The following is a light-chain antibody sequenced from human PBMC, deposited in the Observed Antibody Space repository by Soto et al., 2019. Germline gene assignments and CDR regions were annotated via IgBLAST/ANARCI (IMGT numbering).Light chain of an antibody. J-gene: IGKJ4*01. CDR1: QGISSY. V-gene: IGKV1-9*01. CDR2: AAS. CDR3: QQHNSYPLT. Sequence: DIQLTQSPSFLSASVGDRVTITCRASQGISSYLAWYQQKPGKAPKLLIYAASTLQSGVPSRFSGSGSGPEFTLTISSLQPEDFATYYCQQHNSYPLTFGGGTKVEIK.